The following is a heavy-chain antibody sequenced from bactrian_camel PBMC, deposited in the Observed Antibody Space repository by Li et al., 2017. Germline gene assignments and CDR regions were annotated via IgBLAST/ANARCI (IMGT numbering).Heavy chain of an antibody. CDR2: IDSDGVT. CDR3: AAEGGAWCWRDYNF. V-gene: IGHV3S53*01. D-gene: IGHD1*01. J-gene: IGHJ4*01. Sequence: HVQLVESGGGLVQPGGSLRLSCAASGHTGAAYCMGWFRQGPGKQREGIATIDSDGVTDYEDSVKGRFTISQGDAKNTAYLQMNSLKPEDTAMYYCAAEGGAWCWRDYNFWGQGTQVTVS. CDR1: GHTGAAYC.